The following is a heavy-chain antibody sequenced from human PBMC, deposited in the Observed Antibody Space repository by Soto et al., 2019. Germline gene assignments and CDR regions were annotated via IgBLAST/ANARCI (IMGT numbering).Heavy chain of an antibody. CDR2: VHHSWGS. V-gene: IGHV4-59*08. J-gene: IGHJ6*02. D-gene: IGHD3-10*01. CDR3: GRQGFGPLHGLVDV. Sequence: QVQLQESGPGLVKPSETLSLSCTVSGGSISSYYWSWFRQSPGKRMEWIGYVHHSWGSSYNPSLQSRVDISLDTSKSQFSLKVTSVTATDTAVYYCGRQGFGPLHGLVDVWGQGTTVTVSS. CDR1: GGSISSYY.